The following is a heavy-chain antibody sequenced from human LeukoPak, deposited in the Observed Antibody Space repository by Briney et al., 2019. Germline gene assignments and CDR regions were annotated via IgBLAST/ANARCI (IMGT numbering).Heavy chain of an antibody. Sequence: SVKVSCKASGDTFSSYAISWVRQAPGQGLEWMGRIIPIFGTANYAQKFQGRVTITTDESTSTAYMELSSLRSEDTAVYYCARDPGYQLLSSWFDPWGQGTLVTVSS. D-gene: IGHD2-2*01. CDR2: IIPIFGTA. V-gene: IGHV1-69*05. CDR3: ARDPGYQLLSSWFDP. CDR1: GDTFSSYA. J-gene: IGHJ5*02.